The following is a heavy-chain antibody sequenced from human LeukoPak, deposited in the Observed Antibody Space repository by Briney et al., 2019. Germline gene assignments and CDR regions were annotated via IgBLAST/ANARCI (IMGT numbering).Heavy chain of an antibody. V-gene: IGHV4-30-2*01. Sequence: PSQTLSLTCAVSGGSISSGGYSWSWIRQPPGKGLEWIGYIYHSGSTYYNPSLKSRVTISVDRSKNQFSLKLSSVTAADTAVYYCAREVLGYYGSGSYSYYLDYWGQGTLVTVSS. CDR3: AREVLGYYGSGSYSYYLDY. CDR2: IYHSGST. D-gene: IGHD3-10*01. CDR1: GGSISSGGYS. J-gene: IGHJ4*02.